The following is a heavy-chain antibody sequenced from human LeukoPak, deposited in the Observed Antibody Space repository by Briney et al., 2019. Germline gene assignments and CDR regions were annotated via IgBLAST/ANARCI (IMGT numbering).Heavy chain of an antibody. CDR1: GGSFSGYY. D-gene: IGHD1-26*01. Sequence: SETLSLTCAVYGGSFSGYYWSWIRQPPGKGLEWIGEINHSGSTNYNPSLKSRVTISVDTSKNQFSLKLSSVTAADTAVYYCARENSGGSYDYWGQGTLVTVSS. CDR2: INHSGST. J-gene: IGHJ4*02. V-gene: IGHV4-34*01. CDR3: ARENSGGSYDY.